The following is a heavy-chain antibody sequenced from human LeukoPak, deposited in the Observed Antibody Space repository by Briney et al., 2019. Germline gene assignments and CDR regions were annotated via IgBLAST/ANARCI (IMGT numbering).Heavy chain of an antibody. Sequence: GGSLRLSCAASGFTFSSYAMSWVRQAPGKGLEWVSTISGSGGTIYYVDSVKGRFTISRDNSKNTLYLQMNSLRAEDTAVYYCAKQLGYCSDGSCYFPYWGQGTLVTVSS. V-gene: IGHV3-23*01. D-gene: IGHD2-15*01. CDR1: GFTFSSYA. J-gene: IGHJ4*02. CDR2: ISGSGGTI. CDR3: AKQLGYCSDGSCYFPY.